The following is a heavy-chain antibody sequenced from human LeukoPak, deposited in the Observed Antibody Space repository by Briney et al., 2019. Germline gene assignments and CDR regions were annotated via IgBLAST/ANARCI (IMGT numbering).Heavy chain of an antibody. D-gene: IGHD5-18*01. CDR2: ISAYNGNT. Sequence: ASVKVSCKASGYTFTSYGVSWVRQAPGQGLEWMGWISAYNGNTNYAQKPQGRVTMTTDTSTSTAYMELRSLRSDDTAVYYCARDPRMDTAMVTSWFDPWGQGTLVTVSS. V-gene: IGHV1-18*01. CDR3: ARDPRMDTAMVTSWFDP. CDR1: GYTFTSYG. J-gene: IGHJ5*02.